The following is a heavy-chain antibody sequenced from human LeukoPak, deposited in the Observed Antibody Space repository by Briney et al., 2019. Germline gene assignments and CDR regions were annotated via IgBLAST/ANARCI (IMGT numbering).Heavy chain of an antibody. CDR1: GGSISSGSYY. J-gene: IGHJ4*02. V-gene: IGHV4-61*02. Sequence: SETLSLTCTVSGGSISSGSYYWSWIRQPAGKGLEWIGRIYTSGSTNYNPSLKSRVTISVDTSKNQFSLKLSSVTAADTAVYYCARHRPYGSGYDYWGQGTLVTVSS. CDR3: ARHRPYGSGYDY. CDR2: IYTSGST. D-gene: IGHD3-10*01.